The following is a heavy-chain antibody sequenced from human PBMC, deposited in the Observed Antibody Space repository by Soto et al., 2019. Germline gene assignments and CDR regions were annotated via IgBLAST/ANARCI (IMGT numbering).Heavy chain of an antibody. V-gene: IGHV4-59*01. Sequence: ETLSLTCTVSGGSISSYYWSWIRQPPGKGLEWIGYIYYSGSTNYNPSLKSRVTISVDTSKNQFSLKLSSVTAADTAVYYCARGKSPTGFDYWGQGTLVTVSS. D-gene: IGHD3-9*01. J-gene: IGHJ4*02. CDR2: IYYSGST. CDR1: GGSISSYY. CDR3: ARGKSPTGFDY.